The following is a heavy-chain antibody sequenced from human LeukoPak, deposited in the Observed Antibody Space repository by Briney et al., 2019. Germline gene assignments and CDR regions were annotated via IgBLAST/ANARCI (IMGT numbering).Heavy chain of an antibody. CDR1: GGSISSYY. CDR2: IYYSGST. V-gene: IGHV4-59*01. D-gene: IGHD5-12*01. J-gene: IGHJ6*02. CDR3: ARGRLNVATTYYYYYGVDV. Sequence: PSETLSLTCTVSGGSISSYYWSWIRQPPGKGLEWIGYIYYSGSTNYNPSLKSRVTISVDTSKNQSSLKLSSVTAADTAVYYCARGRLNVATTYYYYYGVDVWGQGTTVTVSS.